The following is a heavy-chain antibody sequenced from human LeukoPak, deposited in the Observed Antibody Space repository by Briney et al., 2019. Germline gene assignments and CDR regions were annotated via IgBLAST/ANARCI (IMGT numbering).Heavy chain of an antibody. CDR3: AREDGYCSGGNCYSYFDS. V-gene: IGHV3-7*01. CDR2: IKKTGSET. CDR1: GFTFSHFW. D-gene: IGHD2-15*01. Sequence: GGSLRLSCAASGFTFSHFWMSWVRQAPGKGLEWVAYIKKTGSETYYVDSVKGRFTITRDNTRNSLFLQMYSLRAENTAVYFCAREDGYCSGGNCYSYFDSWGQGTLVTVSS. J-gene: IGHJ4*02.